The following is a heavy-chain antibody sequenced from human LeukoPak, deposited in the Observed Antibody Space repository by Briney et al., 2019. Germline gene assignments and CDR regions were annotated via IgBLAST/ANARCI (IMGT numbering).Heavy chain of an antibody. J-gene: IGHJ5*02. Sequence: PSETLSLTCTVSGYSISSGYYWGWIRQPPGKGLEWIGSIYHSGSTDYDPSLKSRVTISVDTSNSQFSLELSSVTAADTAVYYCARVVYYYDSSGYYSSAGADWFDPWGQGTLVTVSS. V-gene: IGHV4-38-2*02. D-gene: IGHD3-22*01. CDR2: IYHSGST. CDR3: ARVVYYYDSSGYYSSAGADWFDP. CDR1: GYSISSGYY.